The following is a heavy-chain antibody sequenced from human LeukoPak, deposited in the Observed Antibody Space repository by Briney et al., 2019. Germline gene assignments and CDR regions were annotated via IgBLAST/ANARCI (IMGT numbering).Heavy chain of an antibody. CDR3: ARGPRGYSGYGLLRFDY. CDR2: INHSGST. Sequence: SETLSLTCAVYGGSFSGYYWSWIRQPPGKGLEWIGEINHSGSTNYNPSLKSRVTISVDTSKNQFSLKLSSVTAADTAVYYCARGPRGYSGYGLLRFDYWGQGTLVSVSS. CDR1: GGSFSGYY. V-gene: IGHV4-34*01. J-gene: IGHJ4*02. D-gene: IGHD5-12*01.